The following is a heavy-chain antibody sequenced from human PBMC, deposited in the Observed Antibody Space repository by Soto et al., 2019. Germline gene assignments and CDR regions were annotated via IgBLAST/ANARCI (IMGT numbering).Heavy chain of an antibody. CDR1: DGSVSYDDYY. CDR2: IYYGGST. D-gene: IGHD4-4*01. CDR3: ARGRAIGVPTVATDFDY. V-gene: IGHV4-30-4*01. Sequence: QVQLQESGPGLVKPLQTLSLTCTVSDGSVSYDDYYWSWIRQPPGKGLEWIGYIYYGGSTYYNPSLTSRVIISVETSKNQFSLKLSSVTAADPAVYSCARGRAIGVPTVATDFDYWGQGTLVTVSS. J-gene: IGHJ4*02.